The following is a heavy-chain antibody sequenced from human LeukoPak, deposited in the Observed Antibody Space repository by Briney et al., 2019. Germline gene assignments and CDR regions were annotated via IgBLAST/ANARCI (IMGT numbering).Heavy chain of an antibody. V-gene: IGHV3-23*01. CDR2: ISGSGDST. D-gene: IGHD1-26*01. CDR3: ARDGEPIDY. CDR1: GFTFSNYA. J-gene: IGHJ4*02. Sequence: GGSLRLSCAASGFTFSNYAMRWVRQAPGKGLEWVSGISGSGDSTYYADSVKGRSTISRDNSKNTLYLQMNSLRAEDTAVYYCARDGEPIDYWGQGTLVTVSS.